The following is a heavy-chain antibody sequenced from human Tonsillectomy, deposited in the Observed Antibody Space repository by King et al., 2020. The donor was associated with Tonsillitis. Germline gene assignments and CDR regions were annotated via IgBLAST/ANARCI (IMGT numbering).Heavy chain of an antibody. CDR2: FNPSGEST. J-gene: IGHJ4*02. V-gene: IGHV3-23*04. Sequence: VQLVESGGGLVQPGGSLRLSFAASGLTFCNYAMTWVPQAPGKGLEGVSAFNPSGESTTYQYSVKGRFTLPRDNATNTLYLEMDSLRAEDTALYYCAKVTYYNYFDYWGQGTLVTVSS. CDR3: AKVTYYNYFDY. D-gene: IGHD1-26*01. CDR1: GLTFCNYA.